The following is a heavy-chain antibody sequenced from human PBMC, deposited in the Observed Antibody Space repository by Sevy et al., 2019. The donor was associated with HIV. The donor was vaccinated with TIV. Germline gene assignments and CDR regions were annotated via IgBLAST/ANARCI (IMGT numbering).Heavy chain of an antibody. Sequence: GGSLRLFCAASGFTFSSYWMSWVRQAPGKGLEWVANIKQDGSEKYYVDSVKGRFTISRDNAKNSLYLQMNSLRAEDTAVYYCAREAGGLWFDPWGQGTLVTVSS. D-gene: IGHD6-19*01. CDR3: AREAGGLWFDP. CDR2: IKQDGSEK. CDR1: GFTFSSYW. V-gene: IGHV3-7*03. J-gene: IGHJ5*02.